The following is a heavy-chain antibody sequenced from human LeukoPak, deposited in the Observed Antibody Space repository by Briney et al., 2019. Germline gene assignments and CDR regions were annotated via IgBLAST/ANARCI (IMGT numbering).Heavy chain of an antibody. D-gene: IGHD5-18*01. J-gene: IGHJ4*02. CDR3: ARAPYSYGRTFYFDY. CDR2: VSYDGSRE. CDR1: GFTFSTYA. V-gene: IGHV3-30-3*01. Sequence: GGSLRLSCAASGFTFSTYAMHWVRQVPGKGLEWVAVVSYDGSREYYGDSVKGRFTIFRDNSKNTLYLQMDSLRPDDTAVYYCARAPYSYGRTFYFDYWGQGTLVTVSS.